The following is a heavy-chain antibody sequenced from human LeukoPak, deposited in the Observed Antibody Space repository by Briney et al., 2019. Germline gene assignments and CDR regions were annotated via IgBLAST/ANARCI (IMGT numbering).Heavy chain of an antibody. CDR1: GFTFSSYG. J-gene: IGHJ6*04. CDR2: ISYDGSNK. V-gene: IGHV3-30*18. CDR3: AKDLRFVAAAGIRDYYYGMDV. D-gene: IGHD6-13*01. Sequence: GGSLRLSCAASGFTFSSYGMHWVRQAPGKGLEWVAVISYDGSNKYYADSVKGRFTISRDNSKNTLYLQMNSLRAEDTAVYYCAKDLRFVAAAGIRDYYYGMDVWGKGTTVTVSS.